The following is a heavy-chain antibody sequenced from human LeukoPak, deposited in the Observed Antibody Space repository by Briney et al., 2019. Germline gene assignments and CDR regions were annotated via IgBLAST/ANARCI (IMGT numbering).Heavy chain of an antibody. CDR3: ARDRTAGPYDAFDI. CDR1: GGSISSSNW. D-gene: IGHD1-14*01. CDR2: IYHSGST. Sequence: SETLSFTCAVSGGSISSSNWWSWVRQPPGKGLEWIGEIYHSGSTNYNPSLKSRVTISVDKSKNQFSLKLSSVTAADTAVYYCARDRTAGPYDAFDIWGQGTMVTVSS. J-gene: IGHJ3*02. V-gene: IGHV4-4*02.